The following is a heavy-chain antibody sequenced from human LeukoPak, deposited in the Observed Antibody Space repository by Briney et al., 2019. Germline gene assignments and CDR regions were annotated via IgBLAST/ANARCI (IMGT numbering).Heavy chain of an antibody. V-gene: IGHV3-11*01. Sequence: GGSLRLSCAASGFTFSDYYMSWIRQAPGKGLEWVSYISSSGSTIYYADSVKGRFTISRDNAKNSLYLQMNSLRAEDTAVYYCAKGDVLRYFDWLSYYYYGMDVWGQGTTVTVSS. CDR3: AKGDVLRYFDWLSYYYYGMDV. D-gene: IGHD3-9*01. CDR2: ISSSGSTI. CDR1: GFTFSDYY. J-gene: IGHJ6*02.